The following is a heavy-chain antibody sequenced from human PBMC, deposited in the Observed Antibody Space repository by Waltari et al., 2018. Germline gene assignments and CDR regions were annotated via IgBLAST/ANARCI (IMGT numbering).Heavy chain of an antibody. Sequence: QVRLVESGGGVVQPGRSLRLPCAAPGFTFSSTATPWFRPSPGKGLEWVAVISYDGSNKYYADYVKGRFTISRDNSKNTLYLQMNSLRAEDTAVYYCARGGAVAGQYYFDYWGQGTLVTVSS. CDR1: GFTFSSTA. D-gene: IGHD6-19*01. V-gene: IGHV3-30*01. CDR3: ARGGAVAGQYYFDY. J-gene: IGHJ4*02. CDR2: ISYDGSNK.